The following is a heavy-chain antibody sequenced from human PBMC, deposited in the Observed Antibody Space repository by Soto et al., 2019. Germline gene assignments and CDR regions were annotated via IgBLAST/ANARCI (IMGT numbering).Heavy chain of an antibody. CDR1: GGTFSSYA. Sequence: QVQLVQSGAEVKKPGSSVKVSCKASGGTFSSYAISWVRQAPGQGLEWMGGIIPIFGTANYAQKFQGRVTITADKSTSTAYMELSSLRSEETAVYYCARDRGSSGYYYTSLGMDVWGQWTTVTVSS. V-gene: IGHV1-69*06. CDR2: IIPIFGTA. CDR3: ARDRGSSGYYYTSLGMDV. J-gene: IGHJ6*02. D-gene: IGHD3-22*01.